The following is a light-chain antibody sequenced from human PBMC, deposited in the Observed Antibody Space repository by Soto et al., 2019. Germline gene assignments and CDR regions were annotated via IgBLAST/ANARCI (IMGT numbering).Light chain of an antibody. V-gene: IGKV1-39*01. CDR1: QSISGH. CDR3: QQSYSPPRFT. J-gene: IGKJ3*01. CDR2: ATS. Sequence: DIQMTQSPSSLSASVGDRVTITCRASQSISGHLNWYQDKPGKAPELLIYATSTLHIGVPSRFSGSRSGTDFSLTISSLQPEDFATYYCQQSYSPPRFTFGRGTKVDIK.